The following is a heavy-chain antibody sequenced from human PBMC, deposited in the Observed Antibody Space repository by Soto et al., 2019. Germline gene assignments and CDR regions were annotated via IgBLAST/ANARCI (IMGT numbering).Heavy chain of an antibody. Sequence: QVQLVESGGGVVQPGRSLRLSCAASGFTFNNYGMHWVRQAPGKGLEWVAVIWYDGSNKYYGDSVKGRFTISRDNSKNTLYLQMNSLIAEDMAVYYCARDSPNSGFDYWGQGTLVTVSS. J-gene: IGHJ4*02. D-gene: IGHD7-27*01. CDR1: GFTFNNYG. V-gene: IGHV3-33*01. CDR3: ARDSPNSGFDY. CDR2: IWYDGSNK.